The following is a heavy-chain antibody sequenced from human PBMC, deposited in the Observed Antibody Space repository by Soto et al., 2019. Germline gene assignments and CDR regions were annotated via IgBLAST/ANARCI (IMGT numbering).Heavy chain of an antibody. Sequence: PGGSLRLSCAASGFTFSSYSMNWVRQAPGKGLEWVSYISSSSSTIYYADSVKGRFTISRDNAKNSLYLQMNSLRDEDTAVYYCARDHMWGYYYGMDVWGQGTTVTVSS. CDR2: ISSSSSTI. V-gene: IGHV3-48*02. CDR3: ARDHMWGYYYGMDV. J-gene: IGHJ6*02. D-gene: IGHD1-26*01. CDR1: GFTFSSYS.